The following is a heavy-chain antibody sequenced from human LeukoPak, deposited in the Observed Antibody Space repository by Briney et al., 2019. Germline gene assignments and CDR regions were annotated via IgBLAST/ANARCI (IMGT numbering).Heavy chain of an antibody. CDR1: GFTFSSYA. J-gene: IGHJ4*02. D-gene: IGHD1-14*01. CDR2: ISGSGGST. CDR3: AKAPLAGRNSHDDY. Sequence: QSGGSLRLPCAASGFTFSSYAMSWVRQAPGKGLEWVSAISGSGGSTYYADSVKGRFTISRDNSKNTLYLQMNSLRAEDTAVYYCAKAPLAGRNSHDDYWGQGTLVTVSS. V-gene: IGHV3-23*01.